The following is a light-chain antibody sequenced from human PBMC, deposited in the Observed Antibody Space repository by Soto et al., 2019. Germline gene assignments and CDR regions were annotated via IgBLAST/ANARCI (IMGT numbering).Light chain of an antibody. CDR3: QQSYSTPYT. Sequence: DIRMTQSPSSLFASVGDRVTITCRASQSILTYLNWYQQKPGKAPKLLMHSASSLHSGVPSRFSGSGSGTDFTLTISSLQPEDFATYYCQQSYSTPYTFGQGTRLRIK. CDR1: QSILTY. V-gene: IGKV1-39*01. CDR2: SAS. J-gene: IGKJ2*01.